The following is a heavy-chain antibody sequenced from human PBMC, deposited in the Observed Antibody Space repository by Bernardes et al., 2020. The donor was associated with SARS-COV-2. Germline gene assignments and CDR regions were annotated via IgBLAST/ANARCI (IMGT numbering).Heavy chain of an antibody. CDR3: ARDLSHLVRRGFDL. CDR1: GGSIGSYY. Sequence: SETLSLTCTGSGGSIGSYYWAWIRQPPGKGLEWIGYIYYSGTTNYNPSLKSRVTISVDRSQNQFSLNLSSVTPADTAVYYCARDLSHLVRRGFDLWGRGTLVTVSS. J-gene: IGHJ2*01. V-gene: IGHV4-59*01. CDR2: IYYSGTT. D-gene: IGHD3-10*01.